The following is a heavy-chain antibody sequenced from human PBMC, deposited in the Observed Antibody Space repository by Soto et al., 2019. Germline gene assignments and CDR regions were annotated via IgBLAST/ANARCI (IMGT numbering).Heavy chain of an antibody. D-gene: IGHD5-18*01. V-gene: IGHV3-33*08. CDR2: IWYDGSNK. CDR1: GFTFSSYW. CDR3: ARASGQLWFSHYYYGMDV. J-gene: IGHJ6*02. Sequence: GGSLRLSCAASGFTFSSYWMSWVRQAPGKGLEWVAVIWYDGSNKYYADFVKGRFTISRDNSKNTLYLQMNSLRAEDTAVYYCARASGQLWFSHYYYGMDVWGQGTTVTVSS.